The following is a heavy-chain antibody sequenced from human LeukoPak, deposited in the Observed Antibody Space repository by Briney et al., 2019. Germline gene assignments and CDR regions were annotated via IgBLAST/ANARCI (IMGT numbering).Heavy chain of an antibody. J-gene: IGHJ4*02. Sequence: SETLSLTCTVTGDSINSYYWSWIRQPPGKGLEWIGYIYYSGSTNYNPSLKSRVTISVDTSKNQFSLKLSSVTAADTAVYYCARLATVTTSFDYWGQGTLVTVSS. CDR1: GDSINSYY. CDR3: ARLATVTTSFDY. CDR2: IYYSGST. D-gene: IGHD4-17*01. V-gene: IGHV4-59*08.